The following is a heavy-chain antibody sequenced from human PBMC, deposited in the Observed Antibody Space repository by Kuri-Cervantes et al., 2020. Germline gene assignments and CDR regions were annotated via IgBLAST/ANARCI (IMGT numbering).Heavy chain of an antibody. V-gene: IGHV3-53*01. CDR2: IYSGGST. Sequence: GESLKISCAASGFTFSDYYMSWIRQAPGKGLEWVSVIYSGGSTYYADSVKGRFTISRDNSKNTLYLQMNSLRAEDTAVYYCARDNRDYDSIAFDIWGQGTMVTVSS. D-gene: IGHD3-22*01. J-gene: IGHJ3*02. CDR3: ARDNRDYDSIAFDI. CDR1: GFTFSDYY.